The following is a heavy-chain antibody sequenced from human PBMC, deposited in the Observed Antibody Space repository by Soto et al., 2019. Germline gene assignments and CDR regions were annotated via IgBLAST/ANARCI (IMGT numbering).Heavy chain of an antibody. J-gene: IGHJ4*02. CDR1: GDSVTSHY. Sequence: SSETLSLTCSFSGDSVTSHYLTWIRQSPEKGLEWIGYMHYTGFSHYNPSLKSRLTISVDTAKNQFTLKLTSVTVADTAVYYCARLRCAGCPVRQDYWGQGTLVTVSS. D-gene: IGHD2-15*01. CDR2: MHYTGFS. V-gene: IGHV4-59*08. CDR3: ARLRCAGCPVRQDY.